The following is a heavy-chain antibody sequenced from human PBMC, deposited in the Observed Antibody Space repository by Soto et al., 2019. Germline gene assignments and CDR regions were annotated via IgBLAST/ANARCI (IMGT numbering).Heavy chain of an antibody. V-gene: IGHV3-74*01. D-gene: IGHD1-26*01. CDR3: GRYNANSGTGDY. J-gene: IGHJ4*02. CDR2: INSDASVI. CDR1: GFTFSNSW. Sequence: EVQLEESGGGLVQPGGSLRLSCVASGFTFSNSWMHWVRQTPGKGLVWVSRINSDASVINYADSVRGRFTISRDNAKNTLYLKMNRLRAVDTAVDYCGRYNANSGTGDYWGQGTVVTVSS.